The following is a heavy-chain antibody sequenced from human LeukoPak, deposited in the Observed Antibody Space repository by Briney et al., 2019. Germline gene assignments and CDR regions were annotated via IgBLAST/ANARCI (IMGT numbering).Heavy chain of an antibody. CDR1: GGSFSGYY. J-gene: IGHJ6*03. CDR3: ARRPRRGYYYYYYMDV. V-gene: IGHV4-34*01. D-gene: IGHD3-16*01. CDR2: INHSGST. Sequence: SETLSLTCAVYGGSFSGYYWSWIRQPPGKGLEWIGEINHSGSTNYNPSLKSRVTISVDTSKNQFSLKLSSVTAADTAVYYCARRPRRGYYYYYYMDVWGKGTTVTISS.